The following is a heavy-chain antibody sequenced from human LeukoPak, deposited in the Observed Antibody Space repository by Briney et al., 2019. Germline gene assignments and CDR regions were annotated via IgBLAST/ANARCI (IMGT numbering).Heavy chain of an antibody. CDR1: GGSISSGDYY. CDR2: IYYSGST. Sequence: SETLSLTCTVSGGSISSGDYYCNWIRQPPGKGLEWIGYIYYSGSTYYNPALKSRVTISVDTSKNQFSLKLSSVTAADTAVYYCARDFGVIIGSAFDIWGQGTMVTVSS. CDR3: ARDFGVIIGSAFDI. V-gene: IGHV4-30-4*08. J-gene: IGHJ3*02. D-gene: IGHD3-3*01.